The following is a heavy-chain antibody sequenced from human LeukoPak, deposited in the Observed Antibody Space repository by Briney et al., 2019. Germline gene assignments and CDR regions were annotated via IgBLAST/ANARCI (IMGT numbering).Heavy chain of an antibody. CDR3: VRDGSGSDFSLDH. Sequence: GGSLRLSCAASGFTFSNAWMSWVRQAPGKGLEWVADIRHDGSDVYNVDSVRGRFTISRDNAKNSVFLQMNSLKDEDTAVYYCVRDGSGSDFSLDHWGQGTLVTVSS. J-gene: IGHJ4*02. CDR2: IRHDGSDV. V-gene: IGHV3-7*04. CDR1: GFTFSNAW. D-gene: IGHD3-10*01.